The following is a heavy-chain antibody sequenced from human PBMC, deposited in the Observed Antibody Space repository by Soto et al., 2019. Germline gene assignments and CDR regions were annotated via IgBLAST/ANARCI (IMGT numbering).Heavy chain of an antibody. D-gene: IGHD3-3*01. Sequence: QVQLVESGGGVVQPGRSLRLSCAASGFTFSSYATHWVRQAPGKGLEWVAVISYDGSNKYYADSVKGRFTISRDSSKNTLYLQMNSLRAEDTAVYYCAVIGYDFWSGYYPIDYWGQGTLVTVSS. CDR2: ISYDGSNK. V-gene: IGHV3-30-3*01. CDR3: AVIGYDFWSGYYPIDY. J-gene: IGHJ4*02. CDR1: GFTFSSYA.